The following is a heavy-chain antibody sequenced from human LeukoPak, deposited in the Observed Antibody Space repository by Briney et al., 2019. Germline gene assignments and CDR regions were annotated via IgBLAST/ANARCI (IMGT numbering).Heavy chain of an antibody. CDR2: IKSDGSTT. D-gene: IGHD3-3*01. V-gene: IGHV3-74*01. CDR1: GLTFSSYW. Sequence: GGSLRLSCAPSGLTFSSYWMHWVRHPPGKGLVWVARIKSDGSTTIYADSVKGRFTISRDNAKHTLYLQISSVIAEDTAVYYWVTVGEWLLADYWGQGTLVTVSS. J-gene: IGHJ4*02. CDR3: VTVGEWLLADY.